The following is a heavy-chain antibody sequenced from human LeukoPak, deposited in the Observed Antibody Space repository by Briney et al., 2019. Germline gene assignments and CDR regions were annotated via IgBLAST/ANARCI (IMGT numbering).Heavy chain of an antibody. V-gene: IGHV5-51*01. D-gene: IGHD1-26*01. CDR2: IYPGYSDT. CDR1: GYSLTSYW. J-gene: IGHJ5*02. Sequence: GESLKIPCKGSGYSLTSYWLGWVRQMPGKGLEWMGIIYPGYSDTRYSPSFQGQVTISADKSISTAYLQWSSLKASDTAMYYCARVGRGNLDWFDPWGQGTLVTVSS. CDR3: ARVGRGNLDWFDP.